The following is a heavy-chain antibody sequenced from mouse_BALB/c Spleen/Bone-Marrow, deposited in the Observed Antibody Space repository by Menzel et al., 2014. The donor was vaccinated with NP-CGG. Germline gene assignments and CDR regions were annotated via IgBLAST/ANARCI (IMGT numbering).Heavy chain of an antibody. D-gene: IGHD4-1*01. J-gene: IGHJ2*01. Sequence: EVNVVESGGGLVQPGGSRKLSCAASGFTFXSFGMHWVRQAPERGLEWVAYISSGSSTIFYADTVKGRFTISRDNPKNTLFLQMTSLRSEDTAMYYCTRGGNWEDFDYWGQGTTLTASS. CDR3: TRGGNWEDFDY. CDR2: ISSGSSTI. CDR1: GFTFXSFG. V-gene: IGHV5-17*02.